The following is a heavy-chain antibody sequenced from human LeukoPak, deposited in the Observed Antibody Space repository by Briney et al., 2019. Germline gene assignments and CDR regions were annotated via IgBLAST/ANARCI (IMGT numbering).Heavy chain of an antibody. J-gene: IGHJ4*02. CDR2: ISAYSGNT. Sequence: GGSLRLSCAASGYTFTSYGIGWVRQPPGQGLEWMGWISAYSGNTNYAQKLQGRVTMTTDTSTSTAYMELRSLRSDDTAVYFCASAESHDYGETWGQGTLVTVSS. D-gene: IGHD4-17*01. V-gene: IGHV1-18*01. CDR1: GYTFTSYG. CDR3: ASAESHDYGET.